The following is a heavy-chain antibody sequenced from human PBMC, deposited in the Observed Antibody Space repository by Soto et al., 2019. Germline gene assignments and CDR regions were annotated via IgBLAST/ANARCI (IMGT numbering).Heavy chain of an antibody. CDR3: ARRRYYDSSGFFDY. Sequence: SVKVSCKASGGTFSSYAISWVRQAPGQGLEWMGGIIPIFGTANYAQKFQGRVTITADESTSTAYMELSSLRSEDTAVYYCARRRYYDSSGFFDYWGQGTLVTVSS. J-gene: IGHJ4*02. CDR1: GGTFSSYA. D-gene: IGHD3-22*01. CDR2: IIPIFGTA. V-gene: IGHV1-69*13.